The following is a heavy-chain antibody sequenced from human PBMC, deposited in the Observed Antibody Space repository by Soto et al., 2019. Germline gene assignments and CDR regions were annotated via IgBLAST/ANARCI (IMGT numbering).Heavy chain of an antibody. J-gene: IGHJ6*03. CDR1: GGSFSGYY. V-gene: IGHV4-34*01. Sequence: PSETLSLTCAVYGGSFSGYYWSWIRQPPGKGLEWIGEINHSGSTNYNPSLKSRVTISVDTSKNQFSLKLSSVTAADTAVYYCARKYSSSWYPNYYYYMDVWGKGTTVTVSS. CDR2: INHSGST. D-gene: IGHD6-13*01. CDR3: ARKYSSSWYPNYYYYMDV.